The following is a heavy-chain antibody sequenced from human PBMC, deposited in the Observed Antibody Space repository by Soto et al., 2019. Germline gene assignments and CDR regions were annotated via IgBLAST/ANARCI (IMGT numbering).Heavy chain of an antibody. CDR3: AKDKYSSGWYGYYDY. J-gene: IGHJ4*02. V-gene: IGHV3-30*18. Sequence: QVQLVESGGGVVQPGRSLRLSCAASGFTFTSYGMHWVRQAPGKGLEWVAVISYDGSNKYYADSVKGRFTISRDNSKNTLYLQMNSLRAEDTAVYYCAKDKYSSGWYGYYDYWGQGTLVTVSS. CDR1: GFTFTSYG. CDR2: ISYDGSNK. D-gene: IGHD6-19*01.